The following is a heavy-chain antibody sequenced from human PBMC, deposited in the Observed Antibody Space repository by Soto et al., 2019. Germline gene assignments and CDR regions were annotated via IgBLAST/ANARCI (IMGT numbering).Heavy chain of an antibody. CDR3: AWFPGGNYYRFDH. D-gene: IGHD3-10*01. V-gene: IGHV4-34*01. CDR2: ISHSGST. CDR1: GGSFSGHY. J-gene: IGHJ4*02. Sequence: SETLSLTCVVYGGSFSGHYWTWIRQPPGKGLEWIGEISHSGSTSYNPSLNSRVTISVDTSTNQFSLRLSSVTAADTAVYYCAWFPGGNYYRFDHWGQGTLVTVYS.